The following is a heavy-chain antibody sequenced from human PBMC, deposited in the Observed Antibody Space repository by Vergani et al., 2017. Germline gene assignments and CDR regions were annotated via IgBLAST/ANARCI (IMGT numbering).Heavy chain of an antibody. D-gene: IGHD2-2*01. CDR2: INPNSGGT. CDR1: GDTFTGYY. Sequence: QVQLVQSGAEVKKPGASVKVSCKASGDTFTGYYMHWVRQAPGQGLEWMGWINPNSGGTNYAQKFQGRVTMTRDTSISTAYMELGRLRSDDTAVYYCARDILNIVVVPAANILGLDYWGQGTLVTVSS. J-gene: IGHJ4*02. V-gene: IGHV1-2*02. CDR3: ARDILNIVVVPAANILGLDY.